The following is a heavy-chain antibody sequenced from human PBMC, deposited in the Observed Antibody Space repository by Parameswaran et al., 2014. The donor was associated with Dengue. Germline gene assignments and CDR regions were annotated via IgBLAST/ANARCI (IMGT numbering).Heavy chain of an antibody. CDR2: IYYSGTT. J-gene: IGHJ4*02. V-gene: IGHV4-39*07. D-gene: IGHD3-22*01. Sequence: WIRQPPGKGLEWIGNIYYSGTTSYNPSLKSRVTISVDTSKNQFSLKLSSVTAADTAVYYCASMVYYYDSSGFCLDYWGQGILVTVSS. CDR3: ASMVYYYDSSGFCLDY.